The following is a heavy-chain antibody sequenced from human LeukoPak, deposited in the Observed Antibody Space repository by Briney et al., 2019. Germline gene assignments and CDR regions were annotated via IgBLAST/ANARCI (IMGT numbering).Heavy chain of an antibody. D-gene: IGHD5-18*01. J-gene: IGHJ4*02. Sequence: GGSLRLSCTASGFTLGGHDMHWVRQTTGDGLEWVAAVSAGHHAFYAGSVKGRFTVSREDAKNSLYLQMNSLRAGDAAVYYCVREARGYHYTYFDYWGQGSLVTVSS. CDR2: VSAGHHA. CDR1: GFTLGGHD. V-gene: IGHV3-13*01. CDR3: VREARGYHYTYFDY.